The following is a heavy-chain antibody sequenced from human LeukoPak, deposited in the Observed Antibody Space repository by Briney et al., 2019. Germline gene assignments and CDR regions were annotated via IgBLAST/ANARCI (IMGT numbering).Heavy chain of an antibody. CDR2: INPNSGGT. CDR3: ARGIYDSSDFEYFQD. D-gene: IGHD3-22*01. Sequence: ASVKVSCKASGYTFTGYYMHWVRQAPGQGLEWMGWINPNSGGTNYAQKFQGRVTMTRDTSISTAYMELSRLRSDDTAVYYCARGIYDSSDFEYFQDWGQGTLVTVSS. J-gene: IGHJ1*01. V-gene: IGHV1-2*02. CDR1: GYTFTGYY.